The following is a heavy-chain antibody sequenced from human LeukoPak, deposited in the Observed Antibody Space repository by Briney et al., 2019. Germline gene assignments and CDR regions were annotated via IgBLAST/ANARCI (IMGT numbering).Heavy chain of an antibody. Sequence: SETLSLTCTVSGDSTASGYYGGWIRQAPGKGLEWIGSIYQSRTTYYNPSLKSRVTISIDTSKNQFSLRLTSVTDADTAVYYCARGRRGYRTEFDSWGQEPWSPSPQ. D-gene: IGHD3-22*01. V-gene: IGHV4-38-2*02. J-gene: IGHJ4*01. CDR1: GDSTASGYY. CDR2: IYQSRTT. CDR3: ARGRRGYRTEFDS.